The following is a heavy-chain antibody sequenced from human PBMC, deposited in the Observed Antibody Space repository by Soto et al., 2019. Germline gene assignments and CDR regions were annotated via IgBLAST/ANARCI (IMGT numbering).Heavy chain of an antibody. CDR1: GYTFTSYG. V-gene: IGHV1-18*01. CDR2: ISVYNGNT. Sequence: GASVKVSCKASGYTFTSYGISWVRQAPGQGLEWMGWISVYNGNTNYAQKLQGRVTMTTDTSTSTAYMELRSLRSDDTAVYYCARGRAAASYSYFDYWGQGTLVTVSS. J-gene: IGHJ4*02. D-gene: IGHD6-13*01. CDR3: ARGRAAASYSYFDY.